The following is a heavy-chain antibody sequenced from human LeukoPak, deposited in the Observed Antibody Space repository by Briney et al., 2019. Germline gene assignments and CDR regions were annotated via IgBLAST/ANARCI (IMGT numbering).Heavy chain of an antibody. J-gene: IGHJ1*01. CDR1: GFTFSGYA. CDR3: AKESIAVAGPQAIQH. D-gene: IGHD6-19*01. Sequence: GGSLGLSCAASGFTFSGYAMSWVRQAPGKGLEWVSAISGSGGSTYYADSVKGRFTISRDNSKNTLYLQMNSLRAEDTAVYYCAKESIAVAGPQAIQHWGQGTLVTVSS. CDR2: ISGSGGST. V-gene: IGHV3-23*01.